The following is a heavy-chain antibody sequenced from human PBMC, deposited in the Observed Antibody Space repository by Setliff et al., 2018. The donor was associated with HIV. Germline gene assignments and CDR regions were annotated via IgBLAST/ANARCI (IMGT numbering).Heavy chain of an antibody. Sequence: SETLSLTCGVSGYSIRSDSYYWTWIRQPAGEGLEWIGRIYSSGNTNYNPSLESRVTISVDTSKNRFSLKLTSVTAADTAVYKCVRHVWSDDFLVPGWFDSWSQGTLVTVSS. V-gene: IGHV4-61*02. CDR2: IYSSGNT. D-gene: IGHD3-3*01. CDR3: VRHVWSDDFLVPGWFDS. CDR1: GYSIRSDSYY. J-gene: IGHJ5*01.